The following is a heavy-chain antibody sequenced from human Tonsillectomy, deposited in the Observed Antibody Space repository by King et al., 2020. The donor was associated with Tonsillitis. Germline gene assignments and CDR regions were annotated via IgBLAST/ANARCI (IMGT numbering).Heavy chain of an antibody. V-gene: IGHV3-30*18. CDR3: AKETLAYCSSPSCYAEYGMDV. J-gene: IGHJ6*02. CDR1: GFSFSIYG. D-gene: IGHD2-2*01. Sequence: VQLVESGGGVVQPGRSLRLSCAASGFSFSIYGMHWVRQAPGKGLEWVAVISYDGSNQYYADSVKGRFTISRDNSKHTLYLQMNSLRAEDTAVYYCAKETLAYCSSPSCYAEYGMDVWGQGTTVTVSS. CDR2: ISYDGSNQ.